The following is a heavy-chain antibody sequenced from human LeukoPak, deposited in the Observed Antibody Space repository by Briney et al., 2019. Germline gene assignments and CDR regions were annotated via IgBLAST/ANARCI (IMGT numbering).Heavy chain of an antibody. CDR3: ARGSAWNYYLDY. D-gene: IGHD6-19*01. CDR1: GFTFSSYS. CDR2: ISSSSSYI. J-gene: IGHJ4*02. Sequence: GGSLRLSCAASGFTFSSYSMNWVRQAPGKGLEWVSSISSSSSYIYYADSVKGRFTISRDNAKNSLYLQMNSLRAEDTAVYYCARGSAWNYYLDYWGQGTLVTVSS. V-gene: IGHV3-21*01.